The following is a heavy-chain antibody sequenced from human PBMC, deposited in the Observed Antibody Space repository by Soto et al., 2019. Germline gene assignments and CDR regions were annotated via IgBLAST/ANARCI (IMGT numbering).Heavy chain of an antibody. CDR1: GFTFSSYA. CDR3: AKVVRSMQRVRYYYYGMDV. D-gene: IGHD2-8*01. CDR2: ISGSGGST. V-gene: IGHV3-23*01. Sequence: EVQLLESGGGLVQPGGSLRLSCAASGFTFSSYAMSWVRQAPGKGLEWVSAISGSGGSTYYADSVKGRFTISRDNSKNTLYLQMNSLRAEDTAVYYRAKVVRSMQRVRYYYYGMDVWGQGTTVTVSS. J-gene: IGHJ6*02.